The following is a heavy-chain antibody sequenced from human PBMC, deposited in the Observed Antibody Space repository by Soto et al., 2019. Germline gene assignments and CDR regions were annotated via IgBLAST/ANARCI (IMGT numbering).Heavy chain of an antibody. CDR3: ARVDDYYDSSGHYFTFFNY. D-gene: IGHD3-22*01. CDR1: GYIFTSDG. J-gene: IGHJ4*02. V-gene: IGHV1-18*01. Sequence: QVQLVQSGPEVKKPGASVKLSCKASGYIFTSDGIGWVRQAPRQGLEWMGWISAFKGYTKYPQRLQGRVTMTTDTPTSTAYMELRSLRSDDTAVYYCARVDDYYDSSGHYFTFFNYWGQGSLVTVSS. CDR2: ISAFKGYT.